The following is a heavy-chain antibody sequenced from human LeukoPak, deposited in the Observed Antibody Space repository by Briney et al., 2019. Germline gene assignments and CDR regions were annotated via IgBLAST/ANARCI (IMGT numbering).Heavy chain of an antibody. CDR2: ISAYNGNT. Sequence: ASVKVSCKASGYTFTSYGISWVRQAPGQGLEWMGWISAYNGNTNYAQKLQGRVTMTTDTSTSTAYMELRSPRSDDTAVYYCARSLSTVTTIVKDHYYGMDVWGQGTTVTVSS. V-gene: IGHV1-18*01. CDR1: GYTFTSYG. D-gene: IGHD4-17*01. J-gene: IGHJ6*02. CDR3: ARSLSTVTTIVKDHYYGMDV.